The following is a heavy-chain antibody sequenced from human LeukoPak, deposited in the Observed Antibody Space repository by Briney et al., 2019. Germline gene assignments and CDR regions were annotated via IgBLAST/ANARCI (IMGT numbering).Heavy chain of an antibody. D-gene: IGHD6-6*01. Sequence: GGSLRLSCAATGLTFSTNSMNWVRQAPGKGLEWVSYISFSSSTIYYADSVKGRFTISRDNAKNLLYLQMNSLRAEDTAVYYCAREAPRGTSSNPYYFDSWGQGTLVTVSS. J-gene: IGHJ4*02. CDR2: ISFSSSTI. CDR1: GLTFSTNS. CDR3: AREAPRGTSSNPYYFDS. V-gene: IGHV3-48*01.